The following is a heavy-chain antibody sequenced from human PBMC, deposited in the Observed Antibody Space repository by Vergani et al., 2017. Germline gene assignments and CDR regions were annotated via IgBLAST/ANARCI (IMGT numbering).Heavy chain of an antibody. CDR1: GFTFSSYG. V-gene: IGHV3-33*01. CDR2: IWYDGSNK. J-gene: IGHJ5*02. CDR3: ARESPPDCSSTSCHNWFDP. Sequence: QVQLVESGGGVVQPGRSLRLSCAASGFTFSSYGMHWVRQAPGKGLEWVAVIWYDGSNKYYADSVKGRFTISRDNSKNTLYLQMNSLRAEDTAVYYCARESPPDCSSTSCHNWFDPWGQGTLVTVSS. D-gene: IGHD2-2*01.